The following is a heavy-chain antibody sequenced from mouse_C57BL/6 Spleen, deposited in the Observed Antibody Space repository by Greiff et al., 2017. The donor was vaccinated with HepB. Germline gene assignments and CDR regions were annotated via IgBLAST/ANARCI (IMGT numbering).Heavy chain of an antibody. CDR2: INPNNGGT. J-gene: IGHJ3*01. CDR3: ARFGYYYGSSFAY. CDR1: GYTFTDYN. Sequence: EVQLQQSGPELVKPGASVKMSCKASGYTFTDYNMHWVKQSHGKSLEWIGYINPNNGGTSYNQKFKGKATLTVNKSSSTAYMELRSLTSEDSAVYYCARFGYYYGSSFAYWGQGTLVTVSA. D-gene: IGHD1-1*01. V-gene: IGHV1-22*01.